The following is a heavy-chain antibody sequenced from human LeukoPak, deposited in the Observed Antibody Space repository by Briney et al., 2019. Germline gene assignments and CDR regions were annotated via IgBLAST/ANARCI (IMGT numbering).Heavy chain of an antibody. Sequence: PSETLSLTCTVSGDSISSGSYWWSWLRQPAGKGLEWIGRIYSSGNTNYNPSLKSRVTVSVDTSKNQFSLKLSSVTAADTAVYYCARVEMATIPYYYYYMDVWGKGTTVTVSS. D-gene: IGHD5-24*01. CDR3: ARVEMATIPYYYYYMDV. CDR1: GDSISSGSYW. J-gene: IGHJ6*03. CDR2: IYSSGNT. V-gene: IGHV4-61*02.